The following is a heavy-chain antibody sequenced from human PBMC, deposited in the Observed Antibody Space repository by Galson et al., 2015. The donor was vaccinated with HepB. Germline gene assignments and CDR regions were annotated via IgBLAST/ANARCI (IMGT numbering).Heavy chain of an antibody. CDR1: GYSFTSYW. D-gene: IGHD3-22*01. V-gene: IGHV5-51*01. J-gene: IGHJ3*02. CDR2: IYPGDSDT. Sequence: QSGAEVKKPGESLKISCKGSGYSFTSYWIGWVRQMPGKGLEWMGIIYPGDSDTRYSPSFQGQVTISADKSISTAYLQWSSLKASDTAMYYCARRAIVVGDMAAVDIWGQGTMVTVSS. CDR3: ARRAIVVGDMAAVDI.